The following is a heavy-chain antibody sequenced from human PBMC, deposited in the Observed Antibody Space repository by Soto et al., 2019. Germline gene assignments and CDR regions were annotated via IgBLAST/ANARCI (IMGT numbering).Heavy chain of an antibody. D-gene: IGHD4-17*01. J-gene: IGHJ5*02. Sequence: SETLSLTCTVSGGSISSYYWSWIRQPPGKGLEWIGYIYYSGSTNYNPSLKSRVTISVDTSKNQFSLKLSSVTAADTAVYYCARGPATVDYDEALNWFEPWGQGTLVPVSS. CDR1: GGSISSYY. V-gene: IGHV4-59*01. CDR3: ARGPATVDYDEALNWFEP. CDR2: IYYSGST.